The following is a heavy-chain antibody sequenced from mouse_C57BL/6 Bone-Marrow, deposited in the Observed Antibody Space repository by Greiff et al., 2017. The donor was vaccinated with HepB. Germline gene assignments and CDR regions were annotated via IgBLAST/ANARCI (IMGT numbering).Heavy chain of an antibody. V-gene: IGHV14-4*01. CDR1: GFNIKDDY. CDR2: IDPENGDT. Sequence: VQLKESGAELVRPGASVKLSCTASGFNIKDDYMHWVKQRPEQGLEWIGWIDPENGDTEYASKFQGKATITADTSSNTAYLQLSSLTSEDTAVYYCTPQLGAYWGQATLVTVSA. J-gene: IGHJ3*01. D-gene: IGHD4-1*02. CDR3: TPQLGAY.